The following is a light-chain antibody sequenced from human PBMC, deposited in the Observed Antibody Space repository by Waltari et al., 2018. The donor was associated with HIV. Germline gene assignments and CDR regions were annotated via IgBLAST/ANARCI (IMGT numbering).Light chain of an antibody. J-gene: IGKJ1*01. CDR2: GAS. V-gene: IGKV1-39*01. CDR1: QTISSY. Sequence: DIQMTQSPSSMSASVGDRVTITCRASQTISSYLNWYQQKPGKAPNLLISGASSFHRGVPSRFCCRVSGTDFTLTLSRLQPEDFSTYYCQQSYSAPWTFGQGTKVEVQ. CDR3: QQSYSAPWT.